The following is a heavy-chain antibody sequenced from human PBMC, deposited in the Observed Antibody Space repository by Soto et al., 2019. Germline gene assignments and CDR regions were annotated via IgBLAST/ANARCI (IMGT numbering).Heavy chain of an antibody. CDR3: ATISPGIAVAHFDY. CDR1: GYTFTSYD. J-gene: IGHJ4*02. D-gene: IGHD6-19*01. Sequence: GASVKVSYKASGYTFTSYDMHWVRQAPGQGLEWMGIINPSGGSTSYAQKFQGRVTMTRDTSTSTVYMGLSSLRSEDTALYYCATISPGIAVAHFDYGGQGTLVTVSS. V-gene: IGHV1-46*01. CDR2: INPSGGST.